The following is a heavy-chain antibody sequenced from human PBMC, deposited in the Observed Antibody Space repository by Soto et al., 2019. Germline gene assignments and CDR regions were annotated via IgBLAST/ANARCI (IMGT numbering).Heavy chain of an antibody. V-gene: IGHV3-30*04. CDR1: GFTFGRHA. CDR3: VSGRASTYIDALRV. D-gene: IGHD2-2*01. CDR2: ISYDGRTI. J-gene: IGHJ6*02. Sequence: GGSLRLSCSASGFTFGRHAMHWVRQAPGKGLEWVFDISYDGRTIHYSNSVRGRFTISRDNSKNTLHLQMSSLRTEDTAFYYLVSGRASTYIDALRVWGQGTTVTVSS.